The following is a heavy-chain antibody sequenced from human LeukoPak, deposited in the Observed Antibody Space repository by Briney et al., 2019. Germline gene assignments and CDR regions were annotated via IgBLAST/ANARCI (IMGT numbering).Heavy chain of an antibody. Sequence: GASVKVSCKVSGYTFTDYYMHWVRQAPGQGLEWMGWLNPSNGGTNYAQKFQGRVTMTRDTSIDTAYMELSSLRSDDTAVYYCARGDKKENLSGPSGYFDPWGQGSLVTVSS. CDR2: LNPSNGGT. D-gene: IGHD5-18*01. CDR3: ARGDKKENLSGPSGYFDP. J-gene: IGHJ5*02. CDR1: GYTFTDYY. V-gene: IGHV1-2*02.